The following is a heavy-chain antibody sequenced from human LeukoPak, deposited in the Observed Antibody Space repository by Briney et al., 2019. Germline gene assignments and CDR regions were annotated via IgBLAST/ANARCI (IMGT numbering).Heavy chain of an antibody. CDR1: GGSISSGDYY. V-gene: IGHV4-30-4*08. Sequence: PSQTLSLTCTVSGGSISSGDYYWSWIRQPPGKGLEWIGYIYYSGSTHYNPSLKSRVTISVDTSKNQFSLKLSSVTAADTAVYYCAREIVYSGYDYLGWFDPWGQGTLVTVSS. CDR2: IYYSGST. D-gene: IGHD5-12*01. CDR3: AREIVYSGYDYLGWFDP. J-gene: IGHJ5*02.